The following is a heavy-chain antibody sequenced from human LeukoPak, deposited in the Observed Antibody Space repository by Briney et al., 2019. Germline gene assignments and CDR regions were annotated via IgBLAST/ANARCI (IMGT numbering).Heavy chain of an antibody. D-gene: IGHD3-22*01. Sequence: SETLSLTCAVYGGSFSGYYWSWIRQPPGKGLEWIGEINHSGSTNYNPSLKSRVTISVDTSKNQFSLKLSSVTAADTAVYYCAGADSSGYYYFDYWGQGTLVTVSS. V-gene: IGHV4-34*01. CDR3: AGADSSGYYYFDY. CDR2: INHSGST. J-gene: IGHJ4*02. CDR1: GGSFSGYY.